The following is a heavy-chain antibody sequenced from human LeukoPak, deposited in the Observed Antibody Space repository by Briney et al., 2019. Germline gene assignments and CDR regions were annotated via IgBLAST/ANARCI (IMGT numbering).Heavy chain of an antibody. J-gene: IGHJ2*01. D-gene: IGHD2-8*02. V-gene: IGHV4-61*02. CDR3: ARGVVYAIENWYFDL. CDR1: GGSISSGSYY. Sequence: PSETLSLTCTVSGGSISSGSYYWSWIRQPAGKGLEWIGRIYTSGSTNYNPSLKSRVTISVDTSKNQFSLKLSSVTAADTAVYYCARGVVYAIENWYFDLWGRDTLVTVSS. CDR2: IYTSGST.